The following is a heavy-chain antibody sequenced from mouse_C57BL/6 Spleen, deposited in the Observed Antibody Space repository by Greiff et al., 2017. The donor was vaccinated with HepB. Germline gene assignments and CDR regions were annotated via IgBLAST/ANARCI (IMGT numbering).Heavy chain of an antibody. V-gene: IGHV1-42*01. D-gene: IGHD2-2*01. CDR2: INPSTGGT. Sequence: EVQLQQSGPELVKPGASVKISCKASGYSFTGYYMNWVKQSPEKSLEWIGEINPSTGGTTYNQKFKAKATLTVDKSSSTAYIQLKSLTSEDSAVYYCARGWVTTNFDVWGTGTTVTVSS. CDR3: ARGWVTTNFDV. CDR1: GYSFTGYY. J-gene: IGHJ1*03.